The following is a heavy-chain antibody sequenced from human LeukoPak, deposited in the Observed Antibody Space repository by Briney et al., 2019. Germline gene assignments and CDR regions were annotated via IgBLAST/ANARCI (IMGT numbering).Heavy chain of an antibody. V-gene: IGHV3-23*01. Sequence: GGSLRLSCAASGFTSSSYAMSWVRQAPGKGLEWVSAISGSGGSTYYADSVKGRFTISRDNSKNTLYLQMNSLRAEDTAVYYCAKDGLIQLWPEGLRVQPPYFDYWGQGTLVTVSS. J-gene: IGHJ4*02. D-gene: IGHD5-18*01. CDR1: GFTSSSYA. CDR2: ISGSGGST. CDR3: AKDGLIQLWPEGLRVQPPYFDY.